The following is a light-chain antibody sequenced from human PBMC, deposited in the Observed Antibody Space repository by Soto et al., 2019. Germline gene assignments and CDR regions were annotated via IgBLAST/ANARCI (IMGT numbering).Light chain of an antibody. Sequence: FMLTQPHSVSESPGKTVTISCTRSSGSIASTYVQWYQQRPGSAPTTVIYEDDQRPSGVPDRFSGSIDSSSNSASLSISGLKTEDEADYYCQSYASNNQVVFGGGTKLTVL. CDR1: SGSIASTY. CDR3: QSYASNNQVV. CDR2: EDD. J-gene: IGLJ2*01. V-gene: IGLV6-57*04.